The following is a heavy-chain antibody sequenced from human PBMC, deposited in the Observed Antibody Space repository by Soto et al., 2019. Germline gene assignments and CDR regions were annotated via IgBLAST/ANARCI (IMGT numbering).Heavy chain of an antibody. V-gene: IGHV4-30-4*01. D-gene: IGHD3-22*01. CDR2: IYYSGST. Sequence: SETLSLTCTVSGGSISSGDYYWSWIRQPPGKGLEWIGYIYYSGSTYYNPSLKSRVTISVDTSKNQFSLKLSSVTAADTAMYYCAIIVHYYDSSDAFDIWGQGTMVNVSS. CDR3: AIIVHYYDSSDAFDI. CDR1: GGSISSGDYY. J-gene: IGHJ3*02.